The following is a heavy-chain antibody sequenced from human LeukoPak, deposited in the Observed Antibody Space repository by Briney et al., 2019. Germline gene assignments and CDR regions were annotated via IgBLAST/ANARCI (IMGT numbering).Heavy chain of an antibody. CDR2: IYYSGST. Sequence: SETLSLTCTVSGGSISSYYWSWIRQPPGKGLEWIGYIYYSGSTNYNPSLKSRVTISVDTSKNQFSLKLSSVTAADTAVYYCASAPYYYGSGSYPDYWGQGTLVTVSS. D-gene: IGHD3-10*01. J-gene: IGHJ4*02. CDR1: GGSISSYY. V-gene: IGHV4-59*12. CDR3: ASAPYYYGSGSYPDY.